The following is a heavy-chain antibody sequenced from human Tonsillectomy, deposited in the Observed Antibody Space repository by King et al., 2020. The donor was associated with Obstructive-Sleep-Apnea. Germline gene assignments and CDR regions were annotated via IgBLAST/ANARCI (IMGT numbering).Heavy chain of an antibody. CDR3: ARDPNNRNGDYFDY. D-gene: IGHD1-14*01. V-gene: IGHV1-3*01. CDR2: INAGNGNT. J-gene: IGHJ4*02. CDR1: GYTFTTYA. Sequence: QLVQSGPEVKKPGASVQVSFKASGYTFTTYAMHWVRQAPGQRLECMGWINAGNGNTKFSQKFQGRCTITRETSANTAYMELGSLRSKDTAVYYCARDPNNRNGDYFDYWGQGTLVTVSS.